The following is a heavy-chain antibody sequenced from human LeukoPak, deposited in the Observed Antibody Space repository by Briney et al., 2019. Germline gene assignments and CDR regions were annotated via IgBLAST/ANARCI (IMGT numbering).Heavy chain of an antibody. J-gene: IGHJ4*02. Sequence: PSQTLSLTCTVSGGSISSGGYYWSWIRQHPGKGLEWIGYIYYSGSTYYNPSLKSRVTLSVDTSKKQFSLKLSSVTAADTAVYYCARDYALANWGVGFDYWGQGTLVTVSS. CDR1: GGSISSGGYY. D-gene: IGHD7-27*01. CDR3: ARDYALANWGVGFDY. CDR2: IYYSGST. V-gene: IGHV4-31*03.